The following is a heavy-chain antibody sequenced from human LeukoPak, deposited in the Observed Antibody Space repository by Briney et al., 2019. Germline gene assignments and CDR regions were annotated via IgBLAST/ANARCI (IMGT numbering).Heavy chain of an antibody. D-gene: IGHD1/OR15-1a*01. J-gene: IGHJ4*02. V-gene: IGHV4-28*01. Sequence: SETLSLTCAVSGYSISSSNWWGWVRQPPGKGLEWIGDSYYSGSTFYNPSLKSRVTISVDTSKSQFYLNLSSVTDVDTAVYYCATKPNNLSYFAYWGQGTLVTVSS. CDR2: SYYSGST. CDR3: ATKPNNLSYFAY. CDR1: GYSISSSNW.